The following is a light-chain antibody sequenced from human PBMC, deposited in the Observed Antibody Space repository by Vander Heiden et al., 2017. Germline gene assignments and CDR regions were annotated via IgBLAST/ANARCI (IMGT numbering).Light chain of an antibody. V-gene: IGLV2-8*01. CDR3: SSYAGSNNYVV. CDR2: DVS. J-gene: IGLJ2*01. Sequence: QSALPQPPSAPGSPGQSVPISCTGTISDVGGYNYVSWYQQHPGKAPKLMIYDVSKRPSGVPDRFSGSKSGSTASLTVSGLQAEDEAEYYCSSYAGSNNYVVFGGGTKLTVL. CDR1: ISDVGGYNY.